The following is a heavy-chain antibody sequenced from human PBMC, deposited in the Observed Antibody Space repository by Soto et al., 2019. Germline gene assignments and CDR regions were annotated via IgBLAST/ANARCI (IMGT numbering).Heavy chain of an antibody. J-gene: IGHJ5*02. Sequence: GGSLRLSCAASGFTFSSYAMSWVRQAPGKGLEWVSAISGSGGSTYYADSVKGRFTISKDNSKNTLYLQMNSLRAEDTAVYYCAKDGNPIPYLTGYYRLGWFDPWGQGTLVTVSS. D-gene: IGHD3-9*01. CDR2: ISGSGGST. CDR1: GFTFSSYA. V-gene: IGHV3-23*01. CDR3: AKDGNPIPYLTGYYRLGWFDP.